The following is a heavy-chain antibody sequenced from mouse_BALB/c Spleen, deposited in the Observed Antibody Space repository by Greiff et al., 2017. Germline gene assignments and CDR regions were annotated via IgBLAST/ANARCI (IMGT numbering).Heavy chain of an antibody. J-gene: IGHJ4*01. V-gene: IGHV5-9-3*01. CDR2: ISSGGSYT. Sequence: EVMLVESGGGLVKPGGSLKLSCAASGFTFSSYAMSWVRQTPEKRLEWVATISSGGSYTYYPDSVKGRFTISRDNAKNTLYLQMSSLRSEDTAMYYCARHDDYYGSTYAMDYWGQGTSVTVSS. CDR1: GFTFSSYA. CDR3: ARHDDYYGSTYAMDY. D-gene: IGHD1-1*01.